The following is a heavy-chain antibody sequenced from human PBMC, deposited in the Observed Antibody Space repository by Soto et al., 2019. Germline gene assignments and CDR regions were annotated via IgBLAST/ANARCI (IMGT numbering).Heavy chain of an antibody. V-gene: IGHV1-18*01. Sequence: ASVKVSCKASGYRDTTYDFSWVRQAPGQGLEWMGWMSAYHGKTNYAQDFQGRISMTIETQTAYMDLRNLRSDDTAVYYCTTHDKGWAPFYFDYWGQGALVTVSS. D-gene: IGHD1-26*01. CDR2: MSAYHGKT. CDR1: GYRDTTYD. J-gene: IGHJ4*02. CDR3: TTHDKGWAPFYFDY.